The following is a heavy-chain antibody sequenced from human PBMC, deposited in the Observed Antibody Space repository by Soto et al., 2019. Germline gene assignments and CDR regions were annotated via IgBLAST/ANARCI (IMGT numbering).Heavy chain of an antibody. CDR1: GFSLSNARMG. CDR2: IFSNDEK. Sequence: QVTLKESGPVLVNPTETLTLTCTVSGFSLSNARMGVSWIRQPPGKALEWLAHIFSNDEKSYSTSLKSRLTISKDTSKSQVVLTMTNMDPVDTATYYCARIGVIDFLEWSYYMDVWGKGTTVTVSS. J-gene: IGHJ6*03. D-gene: IGHD3-3*01. CDR3: ARIGVIDFLEWSYYMDV. V-gene: IGHV2-26*01.